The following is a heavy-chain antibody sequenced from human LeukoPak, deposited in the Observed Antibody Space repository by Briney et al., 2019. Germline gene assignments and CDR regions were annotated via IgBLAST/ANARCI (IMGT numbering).Heavy chain of an antibody. CDR3: TRDQQLVPFFFDY. CDR2: IRSKAYGGTT. D-gene: IGHD6-13*01. J-gene: IGHJ4*02. CDR1: GFTFGDYG. V-gene: IGHV3-49*03. Sequence: GRSLRLSCTASGFTFGDYGMSWFRQAPGKGLEWVGFIRSKAYGGTTEYAASVKGRFTISRDDSKSIAYLQMNGLKTEDTAVYYCTRDQQLVPFFFDYWGQGTLVTVSS.